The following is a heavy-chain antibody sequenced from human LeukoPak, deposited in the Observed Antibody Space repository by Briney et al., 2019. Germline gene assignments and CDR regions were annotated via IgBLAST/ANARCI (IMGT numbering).Heavy chain of an antibody. Sequence: GGSLRLSCAASGFTFNSYAMSWVRQAPGKGLEWVSAISGSGGSTYYADSVKGRFTISRDNSKNTLYLQMNSLRAEDTAVYYCAKDEVSYYDSSGYADYWGQGTLVTVSS. CDR1: GFTFNSYA. V-gene: IGHV3-23*01. D-gene: IGHD3-22*01. J-gene: IGHJ4*02. CDR2: ISGSGGST. CDR3: AKDEVSYYDSSGYADY.